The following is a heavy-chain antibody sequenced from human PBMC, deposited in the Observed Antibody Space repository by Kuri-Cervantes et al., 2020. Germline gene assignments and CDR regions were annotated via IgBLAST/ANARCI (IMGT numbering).Heavy chain of an antibody. J-gene: IGHJ4*02. CDR2: INPSGGST. CDR3: ARASEWWIQWGDY. D-gene: IGHD5-12*01. Sequence: VKVSCKASGYTFTSYYMHWVRQAPGQGLEWMGIINPSGGSTGYAQKFQGRVTMTRNTSISTAYMELSSLRSEDTAVYYCARASEWWIQWGDYWGQGTLVTVSS. CDR1: GYTFTSYY. V-gene: IGHV1-46*01.